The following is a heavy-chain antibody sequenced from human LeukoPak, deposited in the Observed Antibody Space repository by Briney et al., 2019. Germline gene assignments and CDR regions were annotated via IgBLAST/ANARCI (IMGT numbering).Heavy chain of an antibody. CDR2: IYYSGST. D-gene: IGHD2-2*01. J-gene: IGHJ4*02. V-gene: IGHV4-39*07. CDR1: GDSISSYY. CDR3: ARVLVPAANDY. Sequence: SETLSLTCTVSGDSISSYYWSWIRQPPGKGLEWIGSIYYSGSTYYNPSLKSRVTISVDTSKNQFSLKLSSVTAADTAVYYCARVLVPAANDYWGQGTLVTVSS.